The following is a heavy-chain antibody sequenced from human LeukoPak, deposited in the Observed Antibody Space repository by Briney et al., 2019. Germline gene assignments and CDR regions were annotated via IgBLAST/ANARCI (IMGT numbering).Heavy chain of an antibody. CDR2: IKQDGSEK. CDR3: AKGAGIWSGYYTYYYYYMDV. J-gene: IGHJ6*03. D-gene: IGHD3-3*01. V-gene: IGHV3-7*01. CDR1: GFTFGNYW. Sequence: GGSLRLSCAASGFTFGNYWMSWVRQAPGKGLEWVANIKQDGSEKYYVDSVKGRFTISRDNSKNTLYLQMNSLRAEDTAVYYCAKGAGIWSGYYTYYYYYMDVWGKGTTVTVSS.